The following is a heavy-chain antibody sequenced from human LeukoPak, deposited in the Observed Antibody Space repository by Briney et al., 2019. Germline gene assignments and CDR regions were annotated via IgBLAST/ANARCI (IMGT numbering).Heavy chain of an antibody. CDR3: ARGRGRTLRYFDWLPPTNWFDP. CDR1: GGSFSGYY. CDR2: INHSGST. V-gene: IGHV4-34*01. J-gene: IGHJ5*02. Sequence: SETLSLTCAVYGGSFSGYYWSWIRQPPGKGLEWIGEINHSGSTNYNPSLKSRVTISVDTSKNQFSLKLSSVTAADTAVYYCARGRGRTLRYFDWLPPTNWFDPWGQGTLVTVSS. D-gene: IGHD3-9*01.